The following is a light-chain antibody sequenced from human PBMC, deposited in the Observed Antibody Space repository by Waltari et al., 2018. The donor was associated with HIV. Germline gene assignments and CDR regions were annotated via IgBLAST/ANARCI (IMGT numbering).Light chain of an antibody. V-gene: IGLV3-1*01. Sequence: SYELTQPPSVSVSPGQTATITCPGDKLGDKYVFWYQKKPGQSPVLVISQDIKRPSGIPERFSGSNSGNTATLTISGTQAMDEADYYCQAWDSSTAVFGTGTKVTVL. J-gene: IGLJ1*01. CDR1: KLGDKY. CDR3: QAWDSSTAV. CDR2: QDI.